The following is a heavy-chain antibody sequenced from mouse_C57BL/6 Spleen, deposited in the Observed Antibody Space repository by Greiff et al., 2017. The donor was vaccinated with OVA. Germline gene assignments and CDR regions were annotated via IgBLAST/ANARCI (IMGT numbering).Heavy chain of an antibody. J-gene: IGHJ1*03. Sequence: QVQLQQPGAELVMPGASVKLSCKASGYTFPSYWMHWVKQRPGQGLEWLGEIDPSDSYTNYNQKFKGKSTLTVDKSSSTAYMQLSSLTSEDSAVYYCARSGYGSSYEDWYFDVWGTGTTVTVSS. CDR3: ARSGYGSSYEDWYFDV. V-gene: IGHV1-69*01. D-gene: IGHD1-1*01. CDR2: IDPSDSYT. CDR1: GYTFPSYW.